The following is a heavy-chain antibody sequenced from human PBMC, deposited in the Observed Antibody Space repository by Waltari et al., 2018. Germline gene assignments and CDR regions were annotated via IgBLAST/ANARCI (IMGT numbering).Heavy chain of an antibody. D-gene: IGHD1-1*01. Sequence: DCWSWVRQSPGRGLEWIGQVRGSGKTNYNPSLETRISVSLDTSKKQFSLRMTSATAADTAVYYCARDRGRGLFLDSWGQGILVTVSP. CDR2: VRGSGKT. CDR3: ARDRGRGLFLDS. V-gene: IGHV4-4*02. J-gene: IGHJ4*02. CDR1: DC.